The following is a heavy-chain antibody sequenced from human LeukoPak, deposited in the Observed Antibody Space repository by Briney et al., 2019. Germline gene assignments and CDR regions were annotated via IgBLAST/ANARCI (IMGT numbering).Heavy chain of an antibody. Sequence: GGSLRLSCASSRLTFSNYGMHWVRQAPGKGLEWVAVIWYDGNNKYYADSVKGRFTISRDNSKNTLYLQMNSLRAEDTAVYYCALWGEGNWFDPWGQGTLVTVSS. V-gene: IGHV3-33*01. CDR2: IWYDGNNK. CDR1: RLTFSNYG. CDR3: ALWGEGNWFDP. D-gene: IGHD3-16*01. J-gene: IGHJ5*02.